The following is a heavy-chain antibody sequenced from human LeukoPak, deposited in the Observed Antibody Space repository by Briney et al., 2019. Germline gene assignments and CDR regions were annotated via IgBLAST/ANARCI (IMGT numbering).Heavy chain of an antibody. J-gene: IGHJ4*02. CDR2: ISYDGSNK. CDR1: GFTFSSYA. D-gene: IGHD2-15*01. Sequence: GGSLRLSCAASGFTFSSYAMHWVRQAPGKGLEWVAVISYDGSNKYYADSVKGRFTISRDNSKNTLYLQMNSLRAEDTAVYYCAKRGGGIEDIVVVVAATHPFWFDYWGQGTLVTVSS. CDR3: AKRGGGIEDIVVVVAATHPFWFDY. V-gene: IGHV3-30-3*02.